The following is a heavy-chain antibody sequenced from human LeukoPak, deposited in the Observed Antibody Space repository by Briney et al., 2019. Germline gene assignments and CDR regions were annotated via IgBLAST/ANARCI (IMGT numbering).Heavy chain of an antibody. CDR3: ARADSSGPGNFDY. V-gene: IGHV4-39*07. CDR2: IYYSGST. J-gene: IGHJ4*02. D-gene: IGHD6-19*01. CDR1: GGSISSSSYY. Sequence: SETLSLTCTVSGGSISSSSYYWGWIRRPPGKGLEWIGSIYYSGSTYYNPSLKSRVTISVDTSKNQFSLKLSSVTAADTAVYYCARADSSGPGNFDYWGQGTLVTVSS.